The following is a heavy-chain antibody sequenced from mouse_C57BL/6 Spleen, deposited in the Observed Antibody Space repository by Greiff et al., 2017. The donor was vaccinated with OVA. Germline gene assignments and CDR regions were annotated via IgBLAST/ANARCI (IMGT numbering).Heavy chain of an antibody. Sequence: QVQLQQPGAELVMPGASVKLSCKASGYTFTSYWMHWVKQRPGQGLEWIGEIDPSDSYTNYNQKFKGKSTLTVDKSSSTAYMQLSSLTSEDSAVYYGAKMRYGNYLFDYGGQGTTLTVSS. D-gene: IGHD2-1*01. CDR3: AKMRYGNYLFDY. CDR1: GYTFTSYW. J-gene: IGHJ2*01. V-gene: IGHV1-69*01. CDR2: IDPSDSYT.